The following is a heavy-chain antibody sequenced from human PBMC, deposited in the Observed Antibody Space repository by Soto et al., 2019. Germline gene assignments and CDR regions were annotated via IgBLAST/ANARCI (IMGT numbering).Heavy chain of an antibody. J-gene: IGHJ4*02. D-gene: IGHD6-19*01. Sequence: EVQLVESGGGLVKPGGSLRLSCAASGFTFSSYSMNWVRQAPGKGLAWVSSISSSSSYIYYADSVKGRFTISRDNAKNPLYLQMNSLRAEDTGVYYWAGDWKSSSGGREADYWGQGTLVTVSS. CDR2: ISSSSSYI. V-gene: IGHV3-21*01. CDR1: GFTFSSYS. CDR3: AGDWKSSSGGREADY.